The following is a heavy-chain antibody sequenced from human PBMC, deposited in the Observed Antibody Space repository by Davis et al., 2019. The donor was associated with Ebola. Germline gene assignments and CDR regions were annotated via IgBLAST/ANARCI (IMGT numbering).Heavy chain of an antibody. J-gene: IGHJ6*02. D-gene: IGHD2-15*01. CDR2: ISSIGSTI. CDR3: AKRDPNCSGGSCYSGTYYYYYGMDV. CDR1: GFTFSDYY. Sequence: GESLKISCAASGFTFSDYYMSWIRQAPGKGLEWGSYISSIGSTIYYADSVKGRFTISRDNAKNSLYLQMNSLRAEDTAVYYCAKRDPNCSGGSCYSGTYYYYYGMDVWGQGTTVTVSS. V-gene: IGHV3-11*01.